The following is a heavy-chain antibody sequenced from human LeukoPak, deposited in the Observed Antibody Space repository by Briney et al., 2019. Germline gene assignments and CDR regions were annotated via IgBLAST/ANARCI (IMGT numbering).Heavy chain of an antibody. V-gene: IGHV4-4*07. Sequence: SETLSLTCTVSGGSISSYYWSWIRQPAGKGLEWIGRIYTSGSTNYNPSLKSRVTMSVDTSKNQFSLKLSSVTAADTAVYYCARDRTPQHQWGESWFDPWGQGTLVTVSS. CDR3: ARDRTPQHQWGESWFDP. CDR2: IYTSGST. CDR1: GGSISSYY. D-gene: IGHD1-26*01. J-gene: IGHJ5*02.